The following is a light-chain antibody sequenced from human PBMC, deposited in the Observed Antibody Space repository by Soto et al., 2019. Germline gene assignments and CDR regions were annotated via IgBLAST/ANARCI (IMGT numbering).Light chain of an antibody. CDR3: QQYGSSPLT. Sequence: ERGVTQAPATLSVAPGERATLSCRASQSVSSNLAWYQQKPGQAPRLLIYGASSRATGIPDRFSGSGSGTDFTLTISRLEPEDFAVYYCQQYGSSPLTFGGGTKVDIK. CDR2: GAS. J-gene: IGKJ4*01. CDR1: QSVSSN. V-gene: IGKV3-20*01.